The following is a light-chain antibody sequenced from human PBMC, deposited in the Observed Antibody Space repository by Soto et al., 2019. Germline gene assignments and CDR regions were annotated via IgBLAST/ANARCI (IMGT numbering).Light chain of an antibody. CDR1: QSVSGN. CDR3: LQYSTWPYT. V-gene: IGKV3-15*01. CDR2: GAS. Sequence: EIVMTQSPATSVSPGERATLSCRASQSVSGNIAWYQHKPAQAPRLLIYGASTRATGVPARFTGSGSGTEFTLTISSLQSGDFAVYYCLQYSTWPYTFGQGTKLEIK. J-gene: IGKJ2*01.